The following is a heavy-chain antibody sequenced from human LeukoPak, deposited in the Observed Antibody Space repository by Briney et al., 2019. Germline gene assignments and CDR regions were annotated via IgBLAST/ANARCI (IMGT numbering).Heavy chain of an antibody. D-gene: IGHD2-15*01. CDR1: GFTFSV. Sequence: GGSLRLSCAASGFTFSVMHWVRQAPGKGLEWVALIRHDGTNKDYADSVKGRFTISRDNSKNTLYLQMNSLRAEDTAVYYCAKGGWSGDCSGGSCYSNWFDPWGQGTLVTVSS. CDR3: AKGGWSGDCSGGSCYSNWFDP. V-gene: IGHV3-30*02. J-gene: IGHJ5*02. CDR2: IRHDGTNK.